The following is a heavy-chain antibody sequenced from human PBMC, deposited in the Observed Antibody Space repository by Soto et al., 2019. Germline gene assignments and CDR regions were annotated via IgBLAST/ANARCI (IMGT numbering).Heavy chain of an antibody. CDR2: ISYDGSNK. J-gene: IGHJ6*02. V-gene: IGHV3-30*18. CDR3: AKDLIRGVVSNSGYYYYAMDV. CDR1: GFTFSSYG. Sequence: GGSLRLSCAASGFTFSSYGMHWVRQAPGKGLEWVAVISYDGSNKYYADSVKGRFTISRDNSKNTLYLQMNSLRAEDTAVYYCAKDLIRGVVSNSGYYYYAMDVWGQGTTVTVSS. D-gene: IGHD2-15*01.